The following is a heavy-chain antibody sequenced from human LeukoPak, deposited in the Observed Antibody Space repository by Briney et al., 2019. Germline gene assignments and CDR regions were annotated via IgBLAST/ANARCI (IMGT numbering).Heavy chain of an antibody. CDR1: GFTVSSNY. J-gene: IGHJ3*02. CDR3: AAVAAAGPLGSDAFDI. D-gene: IGHD6-13*01. Sequence: PGGSLRLSCAASGFTVSSNYMSWVRQAPGKGLEWVSVIYRGGSTYYADSVKGLFTISRDNSKNTLYLQMNSLRAEDTAVYYCAAVAAAGPLGSDAFDIWGQGTMVTVS. V-gene: IGHV3-53*01. CDR2: IYRGGST.